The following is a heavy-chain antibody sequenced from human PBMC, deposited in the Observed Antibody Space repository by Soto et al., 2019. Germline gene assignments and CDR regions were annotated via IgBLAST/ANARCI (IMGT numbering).Heavy chain of an antibody. Sequence: GGSLMLSCAASGLSVSSTFITWFRQAPGKGLEWVSVMYISAITHDAESVKGRITFPRDDSENTVYLQLNSLRVDDTAVYYCGCSSRKDYYSAMAAWGKGTTVTVSS. D-gene: IGHD3-10*02. V-gene: IGHV3-53*01. J-gene: IGHJ6*04. CDR2: MYISAIT. CDR1: GLSVSSTF. CDR3: GCSSRKDYYSAMAA.